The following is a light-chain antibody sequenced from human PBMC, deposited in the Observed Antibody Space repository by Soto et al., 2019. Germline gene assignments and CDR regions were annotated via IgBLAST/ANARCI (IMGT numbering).Light chain of an antibody. CDR1: SSDVGGYNY. Sequence: QSVLTQPPSASGSPGQSVTISCTGTSSDVGGYNYVSWYQQHPGKVPKVLISEVNKRPSGVPDRFSGSKSGNTASLTVSGLQADDEADYYCSPFAGTFFVFGTGTKVTVL. CDR2: EVN. V-gene: IGLV2-8*01. J-gene: IGLJ1*01. CDR3: SPFAGTFFV.